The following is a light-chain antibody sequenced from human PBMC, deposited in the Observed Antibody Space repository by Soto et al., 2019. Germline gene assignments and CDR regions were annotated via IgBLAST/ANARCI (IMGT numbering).Light chain of an antibody. CDR3: QQLRLYPST. CDR1: QDIAIY. Sequence: IQVYHSPSSLSASMGDRVTITCRASQDIAIYLAWYQQKPGEAPKLLIYAASTLYGGVPSRFSGSGSGTDFALTITSLQAEDFATYYCQQLRLYPSTFGGGTKVDIK. J-gene: IGKJ4*01. V-gene: IGKV1-9*01. CDR2: AAS.